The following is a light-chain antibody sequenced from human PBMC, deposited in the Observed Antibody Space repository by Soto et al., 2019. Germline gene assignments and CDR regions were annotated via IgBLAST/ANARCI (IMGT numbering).Light chain of an antibody. Sequence: DSQMTQSPSSLSASVGDRVTITCRASQSISSYVTWYQHKQGKAPHLLIYFASSLQSGVPSRFSGSGSGTNFPLTITSLLHEDSATYSCKQTYSSLPVTFGGGTTGEI. CDR1: QSISSY. CDR3: KQTYSSLPVT. CDR2: FAS. V-gene: IGKV1-39*01. J-gene: IGKJ4*01.